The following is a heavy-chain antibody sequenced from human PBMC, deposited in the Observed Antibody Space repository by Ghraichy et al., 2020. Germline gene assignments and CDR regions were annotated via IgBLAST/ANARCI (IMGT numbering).Heavy chain of an antibody. CDR3: VRSIRGGSGNNFYYYFGMDV. D-gene: IGHD3-10*01. V-gene: IGHV3-64D*06. CDR2: INNRGGTT. J-gene: IGHJ6*02. Sequence: GGSLRLSCSASGFTFSNYAMHWVRQASGKGLEYVSGINNRGGTTYYADSVKGRFTISSDISKNTVHLQMSSLRVEDTAVYYCVRSIRGGSGNNFYYYFGMDVWGQGTTVTVSS. CDR1: GFTFSNYA.